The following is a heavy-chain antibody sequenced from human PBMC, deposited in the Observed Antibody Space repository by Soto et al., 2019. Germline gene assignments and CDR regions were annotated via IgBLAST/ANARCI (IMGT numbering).Heavy chain of an antibody. CDR1: GGSVNSYF. J-gene: IGHJ4*02. Sequence: HVQLHQSGPGLVKPSETLSLICTVSGGSVNSYFWSWIRQPPGKGLEWIGHVHYTGTTSYNPSLESRVNISIVTSRNQFYLNLKSMTAAAAGLYFCAIARAVGFDYWGQGTLCTFSS. V-gene: IGHV4-59*02. CDR2: VHYTGTT. CDR3: AIARAVGFDY.